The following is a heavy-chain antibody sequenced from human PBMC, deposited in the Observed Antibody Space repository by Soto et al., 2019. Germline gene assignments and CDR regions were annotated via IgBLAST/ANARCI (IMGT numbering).Heavy chain of an antibody. CDR1: GGTFSSYA. CDR2: IIPIFGTA. V-gene: IGHV1-69*06. CDR3: ASEDLGYCSSTSCSRKYNWFDP. J-gene: IGHJ5*02. Sequence: GAAVKVSCKASGGTFSSYAISWVRQAPGQGLEWMRGIIPIFGTANYAQKFQGRVTITADKSTSTAYMELSSLRSEDTAVYYCASEDLGYCSSTSCSRKYNWFDPWGQGTLVTVSS. D-gene: IGHD2-2*01.